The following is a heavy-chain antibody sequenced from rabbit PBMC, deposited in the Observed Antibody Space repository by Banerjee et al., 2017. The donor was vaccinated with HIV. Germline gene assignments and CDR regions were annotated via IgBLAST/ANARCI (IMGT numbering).Heavy chain of an antibody. Sequence: QSLEESGGDLVKPGASLTLTCTASGFSFSSGYYMCWVRQAPGKGLEWIGCIYSGSGRTYYASWAKGRFSISRSTSLNTVTLQMTSLTAADTATYFCARDLANNGGYYFNLWGPGTLVTVS. CDR2: IYSGSGRT. CDR1: GFSFSSGYY. D-gene: IGHD5-1*01. J-gene: IGHJ4*01. V-gene: IGHV1S40*01. CDR3: ARDLANNGGYYFNL.